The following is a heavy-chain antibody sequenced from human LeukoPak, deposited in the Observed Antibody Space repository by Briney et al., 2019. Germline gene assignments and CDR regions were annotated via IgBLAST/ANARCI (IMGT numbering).Heavy chain of an antibody. J-gene: IGHJ3*02. Sequence: SETLSLTCTVSGGSISSYYWSWIRHPAGKGLEWIGRIYTSGSTNYNPSLKSRVTMSVNTSKNQFSLKLSSVTAADTAVYYCARGTIFGVGNAFDSWGQGTVVTVSS. CDR3: ARGTIFGVGNAFDS. CDR2: IYTSGST. D-gene: IGHD3-3*01. V-gene: IGHV4-4*07. CDR1: GGSISSYY.